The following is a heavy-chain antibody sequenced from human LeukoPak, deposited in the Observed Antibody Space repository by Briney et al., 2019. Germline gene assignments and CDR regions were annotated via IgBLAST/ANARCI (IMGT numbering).Heavy chain of an antibody. CDR3: ARDLGSSFWGGYFDY. CDR2: IYSGGST. CDR1: GFIFGDYY. D-gene: IGHD3-3*01. V-gene: IGHV3-66*01. J-gene: IGHJ4*02. Sequence: GGSLRLSCVASGFIFGDYYMSWVRQAPGKGLEWVSVIYSGGSTYYADSVKGRFTISRDNSKNTLYLQMNSLRAEDTAVYYCARDLGSSFWGGYFDYWGQGTLVTVSS.